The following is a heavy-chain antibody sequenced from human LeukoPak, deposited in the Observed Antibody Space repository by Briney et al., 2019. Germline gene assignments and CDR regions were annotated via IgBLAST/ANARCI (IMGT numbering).Heavy chain of an antibody. Sequence: SETLSLTCAVYGGSFSGYYWSWIRQPPGKGLEWIGEINHSGSTNYNPSLKSRVTISIDTSKNQFSLKVSSVTAADTAVYYCARAHSSGWPHMFDPWGQGTLVTVSS. CDR2: INHSGST. CDR1: GGSFSGYY. V-gene: IGHV4-34*01. CDR3: ARAHSSGWPHMFDP. J-gene: IGHJ5*02. D-gene: IGHD6-19*01.